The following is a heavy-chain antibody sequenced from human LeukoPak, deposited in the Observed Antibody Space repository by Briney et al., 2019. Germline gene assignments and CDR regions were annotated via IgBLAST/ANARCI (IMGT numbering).Heavy chain of an antibody. D-gene: IGHD3-3*01. J-gene: IGHJ6*02. CDR2: VNPNSGNT. Sequence: ASVKVSCKASGYTFTSYDINWVRQATRQGLEWMGWVNPNSGNTGYAQRFQGRVTMTRNTSISTAYMELSSLRSEDTAVYYCARGDYDFWSGYYRSYYYYGMDVWGQGTTVTVSS. CDR1: GYTFTSYD. CDR3: ARGDYDFWSGYYRSYYYYGMDV. V-gene: IGHV1-8*01.